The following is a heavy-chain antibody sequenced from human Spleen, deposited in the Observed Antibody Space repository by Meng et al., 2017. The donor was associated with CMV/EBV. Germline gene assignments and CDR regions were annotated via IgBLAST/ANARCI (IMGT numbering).Heavy chain of an antibody. V-gene: IGHV3-33*08. CDR2: MWYDGTNK. CDR1: GFTFSSYA. Sequence: GGSLRLSCAASGFTFSSYAMHWVRQAPGKGLEWVALMWYDGTNKYYADSVKGRFTISRDNSQNTLYLQMNSLRAEDTAVYYCARDPGYATRMDVWGQGTTVTVSS. CDR3: ARDPGYATRMDV. J-gene: IGHJ6*02. D-gene: IGHD5-12*01.